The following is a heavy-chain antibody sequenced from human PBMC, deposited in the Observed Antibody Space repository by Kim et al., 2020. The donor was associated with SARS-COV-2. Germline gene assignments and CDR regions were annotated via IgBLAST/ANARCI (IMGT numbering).Heavy chain of an antibody. CDR3: ARGGSDCYLDAFDV. V-gene: IGHV3-11*04. D-gene: IGHD2-21*01. J-gene: IGHJ3*01. Sequence: GGSLRLSCTASGFTFSDFYMNWIRQAPGKGLEWVSYISRSGSTIKYADSVKGRFTISRSNAKKSLYLQMNSLRAENTAVYYCARGGSDCYLDAFDVCGQG. CDR1: GFTFSDFY. CDR2: ISRSGSTI.